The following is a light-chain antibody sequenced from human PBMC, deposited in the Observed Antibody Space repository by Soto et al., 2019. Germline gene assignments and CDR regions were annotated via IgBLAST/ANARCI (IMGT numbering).Light chain of an antibody. J-gene: IGLJ2*01. CDR1: SSNFGSGYD. CDR3: QSYDSLLNGVI. Sequence: QSVLTQPPSVSGAPGQRVTISCTGSSSNFGSGYDVHWYQQLPGTAPKLLIYGSTNQPSGVPARFSGSKSDTSASLAITGLQAEDEADYYCQSYDSLLNGVIFGGGTKVTVL. V-gene: IGLV1-40*01. CDR2: GST.